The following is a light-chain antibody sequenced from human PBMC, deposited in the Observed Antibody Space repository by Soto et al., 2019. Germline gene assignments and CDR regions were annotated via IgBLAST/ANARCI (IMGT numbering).Light chain of an antibody. CDR3: SSYTSRSTVI. CDR2: DIS. V-gene: IGLV2-14*03. J-gene: IGLJ2*01. CDR1: SSDIGTYNY. Sequence: QSALTQPASVSGSPRQSITISCTGTSSDIGTYNYVSWYQQHPGKAPKLMIYDISNRPSGVSNRFSGSKSGNTASLTISGLQAEDEAEYYCSSYTSRSTVIFGGGTKLPS.